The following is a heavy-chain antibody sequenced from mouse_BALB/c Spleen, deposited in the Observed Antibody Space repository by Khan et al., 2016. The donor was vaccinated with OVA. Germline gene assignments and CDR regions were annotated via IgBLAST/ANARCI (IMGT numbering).Heavy chain of an antibody. CDR3: ARDAGRY. Sequence: VQLKESGPELVKPGASVKISCKTSGYTFTEYTLHWVKQSHGKSLEWIGVINPKNGVTSYNQTVKGKATLTVDKSSSTAYMEFRSLTSEDSAVYYCARDAGRYWGQGTSVTVSS. J-gene: IGHJ4*01. V-gene: IGHV1-18*01. CDR2: INPKNGVT. D-gene: IGHD3-3*01. CDR1: GYTFTEYT.